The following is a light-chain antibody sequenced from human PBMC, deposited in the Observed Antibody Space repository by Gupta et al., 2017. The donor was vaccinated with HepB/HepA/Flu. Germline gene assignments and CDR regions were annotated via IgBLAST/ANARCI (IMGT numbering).Light chain of an antibody. CDR1: QSVLYSSNHQNY. V-gene: IGKV4-1*01. CDR3: HQQYDTPLT. CDR2: WAS. J-gene: IGKJ4*01. Sequence: DIVLIQSPDSLALSLGERATINCKSSQSVLYSSNHQNYLAWYQQKPGQTPKLLIYWASTRMPGVPDRFSGSGSGTDFTLTIISRQAEDVAVSYCHQQYDTPLTFGGGTXVEIK.